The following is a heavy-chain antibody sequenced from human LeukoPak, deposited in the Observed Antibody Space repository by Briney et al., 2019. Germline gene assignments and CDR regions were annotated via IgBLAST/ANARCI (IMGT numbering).Heavy chain of an antibody. CDR3: AKDTIFDI. J-gene: IGHJ3*02. D-gene: IGHD3-3*01. CDR2: ISGSAVYT. V-gene: IGHV3-23*01. CDR1: GFTFSSYA. Sequence: PGGSLRLSCAASGFTFSSYAMSWVRQAPGKGLEWVSAISGSAVYTYYADPVKGRFTISRDNSKNTLSLQMNSLRAEDTAVYYCAKDTIFDIWGQGTMVTVSS.